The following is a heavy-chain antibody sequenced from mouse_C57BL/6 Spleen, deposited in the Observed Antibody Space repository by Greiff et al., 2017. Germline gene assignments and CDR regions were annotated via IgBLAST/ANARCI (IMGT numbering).Heavy chain of an antibody. CDR1: GFTFSSYT. CDR3: ARPAITTVVAYYFDY. V-gene: IGHV5-9*01. J-gene: IGHJ2*01. D-gene: IGHD1-1*01. Sequence: EVQVVESGGGLVKPGGSLKLSCAASGFTFSSYTMSWVRQTPEKRLEWVATISGGGGNTYYPDSVKGRFTISRDNAKNTLYLQMSSLRSEDTALYYCARPAITTVVAYYFDYWGQGTTLTVSS. CDR2: ISGGGGNT.